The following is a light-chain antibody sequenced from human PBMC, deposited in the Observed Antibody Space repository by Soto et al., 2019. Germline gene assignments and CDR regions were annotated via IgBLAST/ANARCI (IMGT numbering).Light chain of an antibody. J-gene: IGKJ5*01. CDR1: QSVSSY. CDR3: QQRSNWPTIT. CDR2: DAS. V-gene: IGKV3-11*01. Sequence: EIVLTQSPATLSLSPGERATLCCRASQSVSSYLAWYQQKPGQAPRLLIYDASNRATGIPARFSGSGSGTDFTLTIRSLEPEDFAVYYGQQRSNWPTITVGQGTRRAIK.